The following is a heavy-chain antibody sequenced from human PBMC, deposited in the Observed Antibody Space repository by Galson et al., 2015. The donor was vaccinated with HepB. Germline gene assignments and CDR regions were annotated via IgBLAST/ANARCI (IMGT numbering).Heavy chain of an antibody. Sequence: SLRLSCAASGFTFSSYAMSWVRQAPGKGLEWVSAISGSGGSTYYADSVKGRFTISRDNSKNTLYLQMNSLRAEDTAVYYCAKAFPSMIVVVITTGGGAFDIWGQGTMVTVSS. D-gene: IGHD3-22*01. CDR3: AKAFPSMIVVVITTGGGAFDI. V-gene: IGHV3-23*01. CDR2: ISGSGGST. CDR1: GFTFSSYA. J-gene: IGHJ3*02.